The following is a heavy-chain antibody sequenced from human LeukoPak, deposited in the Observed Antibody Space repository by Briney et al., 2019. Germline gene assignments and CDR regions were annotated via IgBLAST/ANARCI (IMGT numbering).Heavy chain of an antibody. J-gene: IGHJ4*02. V-gene: IGHV3-30-3*01. D-gene: IGHD2-15*01. CDR2: ISYDGGSK. Sequence: GGSLRLSCAASGFTFSSYAIHWVRQAPDKGLDWVALISYDGGSKYYSDSVKGRFTISRDSSTLYLQMNSLRTEDTAVYYCARGSVGTPPPFDYWGQGTLVTVSS. CDR3: ARGSVGTPPPFDY. CDR1: GFTFSSYA.